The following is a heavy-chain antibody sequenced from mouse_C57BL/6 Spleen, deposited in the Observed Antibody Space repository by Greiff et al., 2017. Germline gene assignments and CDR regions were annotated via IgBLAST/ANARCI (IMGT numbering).Heavy chain of an antibody. Sequence: VQLQQSGPELVKPGASVKISCKASGYAFSSSWMNWVKQRPGKGLEWIGRIYPGDGDTNYNGKFKGTATLTADKSSSTAYRQLSSLTSEDSAVYFGARGSGYLAMDYWGQGTSVTVSS. CDR1: GYAFSSSW. D-gene: IGHD3-2*02. V-gene: IGHV1-82*01. J-gene: IGHJ4*01. CDR3: ARGSGYLAMDY. CDR2: IYPGDGDT.